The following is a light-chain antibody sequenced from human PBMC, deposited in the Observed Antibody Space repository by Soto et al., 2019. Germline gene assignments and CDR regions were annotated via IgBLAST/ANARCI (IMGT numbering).Light chain of an antibody. V-gene: IGKV3-20*01. CDR1: QNMNNNY. CDR3: QQHGSSHIT. CDR2: DAS. Sequence: EGMLKQSNRTLSLSAGGRATLTCRASQNMNNNYLAWYQHKPGQAPRLLIYDASLRATGVPDRFSGSGSGTDFTLTITRLEPDDSAVYYCQQHGSSHITFAQGTRLAI. J-gene: IGKJ5*01.